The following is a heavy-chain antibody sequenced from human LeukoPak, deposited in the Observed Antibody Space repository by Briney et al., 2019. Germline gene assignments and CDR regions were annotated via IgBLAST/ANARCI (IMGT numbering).Heavy chain of an antibody. D-gene: IGHD3-22*01. CDR3: ARDQTTTYFYHSSGYHDAFDI. J-gene: IGHJ3*02. CDR1: GDSISSYY. V-gene: IGHV4-59*12. CDR2: ISYSGST. Sequence: SETLSLTCTVSGDSISSYYWSWIRQPPGKGLEWIGYISYSGSTNYNPSLKSRVTISVDTSKNLFSLKLSSVTAADTAVYYCARDQTTTYFYHSSGYHDAFDIWGQGTMVTVSS.